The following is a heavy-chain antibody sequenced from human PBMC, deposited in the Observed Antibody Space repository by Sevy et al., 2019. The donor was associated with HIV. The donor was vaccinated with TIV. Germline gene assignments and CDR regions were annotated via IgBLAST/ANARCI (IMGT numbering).Heavy chain of an antibody. V-gene: IGHV3-9*01. D-gene: IGHD6-19*01. CDR3: AKDIGATGIAVVAN. CDR1: GFTFDDFA. CDR2: LNWDSGSV. Sequence: GGSLRLSCAASGFTFDDFAMHWVRQVPGKGLEWVSGLNWDSGSVAYADSVKGRLTISRDKAKNALFLQRNSLRAEDTALYYCAKDIGATGIAVVANWGQGIQVTVSS. J-gene: IGHJ4*02.